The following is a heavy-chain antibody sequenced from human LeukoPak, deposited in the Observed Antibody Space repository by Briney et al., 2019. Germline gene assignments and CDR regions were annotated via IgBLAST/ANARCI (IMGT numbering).Heavy chain of an antibody. CDR1: GGSISSYY. CDR3: ARLVSWSRGITMVRGIEGMDV. V-gene: IGHV4-59*08. J-gene: IGHJ6*02. CDR2: IYYSGST. D-gene: IGHD3-10*01. Sequence: SETLSLTCTVSGGSISSYYWSWIRQPPGKGLEWIGYIYYSGSTNYNPSLKSRVTISVDTSKNQFSLKLSSVTAADTAVYYCARLVSWSRGITMVRGIEGMDVWGQGTTVTVSS.